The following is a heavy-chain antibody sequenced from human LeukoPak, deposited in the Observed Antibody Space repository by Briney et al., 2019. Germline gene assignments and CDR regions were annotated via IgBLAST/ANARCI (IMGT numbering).Heavy chain of an antibody. CDR1: GYSISSGYY. CDR2: IYHSGST. CDR3: ASDAPGLLGY. Sequence: SETLSLTCTVSGYSISSGYYWGWIRQPSGKGLEWIGSIYHSGSTYYNPSLKSRVTISVDTSKNQFSLNLNSAAAADTAMYFCASDAPGLLGYWGQGTLVTVSS. D-gene: IGHD2-15*01. V-gene: IGHV4-38-2*02. J-gene: IGHJ4*02.